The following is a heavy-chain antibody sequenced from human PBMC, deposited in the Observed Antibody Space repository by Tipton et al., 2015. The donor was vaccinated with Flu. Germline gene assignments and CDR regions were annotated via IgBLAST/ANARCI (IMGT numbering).Heavy chain of an antibody. J-gene: IGHJ3*02. D-gene: IGHD3-22*01. CDR2: IYYSEST. CDR1: GGSISSSSYY. Sequence: TLSLTCTVSGGSISSSSYYWGWIRQPPGKGLEWIGSIYYSESTYYNPSLKSRVTISVDTSKNQFSLKLSSVTAADTAVYYCARVGTYYYDRKNNAFDIWGQGTMVTVSS. V-gene: IGHV4-39*07. CDR3: ARVGTYYYDRKNNAFDI.